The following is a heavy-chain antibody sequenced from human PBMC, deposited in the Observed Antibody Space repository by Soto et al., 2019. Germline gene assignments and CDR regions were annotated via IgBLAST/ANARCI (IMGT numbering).Heavy chain of an antibody. Sequence: AGASLKVSCKGSGYSFTSYWSSWVRQMPGKGLEWMGRMDPRDSYTNYSPSFQGHVTISADKSISTAYLQSTSLKASYAPMYYCARRPIVVVPAAIAAFDIWGPGTLVTVSS. CDR3: ARRPIVVVPAAIAAFDI. J-gene: IGHJ3*02. CDR1: GYSFTSYW. V-gene: IGHV5-10-1*01. CDR2: MDPRDSYT. D-gene: IGHD2-2*01.